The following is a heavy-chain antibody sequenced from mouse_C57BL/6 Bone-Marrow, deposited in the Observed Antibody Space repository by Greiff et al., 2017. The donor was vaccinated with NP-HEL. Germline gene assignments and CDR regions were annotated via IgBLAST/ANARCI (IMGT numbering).Heavy chain of an antibody. D-gene: IGHD2-3*01. V-gene: IGHV5-17*01. J-gene: IGHJ2*01. Sequence: DVQLQESGGGLVKPGGSLKLSCAASGFTFSDYGMHWVRQAPEKGLEWVAYISSGSSTIYYADTVKGRFTISRDNAKNTLFLQMTSLRSEDTAMYYCARVYGYYHYFDYWGQGTTLTVSS. CDR3: ARVYGYYHYFDY. CDR2: ISSGSSTI. CDR1: GFTFSDYG.